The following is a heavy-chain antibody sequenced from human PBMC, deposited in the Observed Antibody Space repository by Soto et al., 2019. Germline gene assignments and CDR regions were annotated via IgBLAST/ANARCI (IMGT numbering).Heavy chain of an antibody. V-gene: IGHV5-51*01. CDR2: IYPGDPDT. D-gene: IGHD4-17*01. CDR3: ARPVTTISNAFDI. J-gene: IGHJ3*02. CDR1: GYSFTSYW. Sequence: GESLKISWKGCGYSFTSYWIGWVRQMPGKGLEWMGIIYPGDPDTRYSPSFQGQVTISADKSISTAYLQWSSLKASDTAMYYCARPVTTISNAFDIWGQGTMVTVSS.